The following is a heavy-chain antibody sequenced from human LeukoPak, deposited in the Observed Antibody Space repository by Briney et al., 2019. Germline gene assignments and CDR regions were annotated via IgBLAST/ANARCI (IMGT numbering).Heavy chain of an antibody. CDR3: AKEVSSGWYTDY. D-gene: IGHD6-19*01. CDR2: ISGSGGST. V-gene: IGHV3-23*01. Sequence: SGGSLRLSCAASGFTFSSYAMSWVRQAPGKGLEWVSAISGSGGSTCYADSVKGRFTISRDNSKNTLYLQMNSLRAEDTAVYYCAKEVSSGWYTDYWGQGTLVTVSS. J-gene: IGHJ4*02. CDR1: GFTFSSYA.